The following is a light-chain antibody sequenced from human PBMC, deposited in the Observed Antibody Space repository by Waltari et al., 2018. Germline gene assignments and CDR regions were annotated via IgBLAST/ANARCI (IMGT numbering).Light chain of an antibody. V-gene: IGKV2-30*01. J-gene: IGKJ1*01. Sequence: DVVMTQSPLSLPATLGQPASTSRRPSQGLVYSDGNTYLNWFQQRPGQSSRRLFYKVSKGDAGVPDRSRGGGSGTDFALKISRVGAEDVGVYGCGQDTPGPWTFGEGTRVE. CDR1: QGLVYSDGNTY. CDR2: KVS. CDR3: GQDTPGPWT.